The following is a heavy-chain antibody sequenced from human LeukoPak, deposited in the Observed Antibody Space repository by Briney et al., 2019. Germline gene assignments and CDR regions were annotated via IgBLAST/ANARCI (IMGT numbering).Heavy chain of an antibody. CDR3: ASRGTRRYYYYMDV. CDR1: GGSISSGGYY. D-gene: IGHD1-7*01. CDR2: IYYSGST. V-gene: IGHV4-31*03. Sequence: SETLSLTCTVSGGSISSGGYYWSWIRQHPGKGLEWIGYIYYSGSTYYNPSLKSRVTISVDTSKNQFSLKLSSVTAADTAVYYCASRGTRRYYYYMDVWGKGTTVTVSS. J-gene: IGHJ6*03.